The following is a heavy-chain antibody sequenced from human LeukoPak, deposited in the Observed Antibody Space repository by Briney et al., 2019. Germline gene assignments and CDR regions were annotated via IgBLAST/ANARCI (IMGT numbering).Heavy chain of an antibody. CDR1: GYTFTSYD. D-gene: IGHD3-10*01. Sequence: ASVKVSCKASGYTFTSYDINWVRQATGQGLEWMGWMNPNSGNTGYAQKFQGRVTITRNTSISTAYMELSRLRSDDTAVYYCATYYGSGSYFVLDPWGQGTLVTVSS. CDR2: MNPNSGNT. J-gene: IGHJ5*02. CDR3: ATYYGSGSYFVLDP. V-gene: IGHV1-8*03.